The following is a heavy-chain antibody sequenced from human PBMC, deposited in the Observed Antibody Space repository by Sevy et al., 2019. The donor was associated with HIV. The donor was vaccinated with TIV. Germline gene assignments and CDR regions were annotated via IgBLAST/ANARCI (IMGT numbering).Heavy chain of an antibody. V-gene: IGHV3-30*04. CDR1: GFTFSSYA. Sequence: GGSLRLSCAASGFTFSSYAMHWVRQAPGKGLEWVAVISYDGSNKYYADSVKGRFTISRDNSKNTLYLQMNSLRAEDTAVYYCARVKDCSGGSCHSGANYYGMDVWGQGTTVTVSS. CDR3: ARVKDCSGGSCHSGANYYGMDV. J-gene: IGHJ6*02. D-gene: IGHD2-15*01. CDR2: ISYDGSNK.